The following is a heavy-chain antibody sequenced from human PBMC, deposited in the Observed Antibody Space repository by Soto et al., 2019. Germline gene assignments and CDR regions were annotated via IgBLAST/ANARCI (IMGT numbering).Heavy chain of an antibody. J-gene: IGHJ5*02. CDR3: ARDSSSWEYNWFDP. V-gene: IGHV4-39*01. CDR2: IYYSGST. D-gene: IGHD6-13*01. CDR1: GGSISSSSYY. Sequence: QLQLQESGPGLVKPSETLSLTCTVSGGSISSSSYYWGWIRQPPGKGLEWIGRIYYSGSTYYNPSLKSRVTISVDTSKNQFSLKLSSVTAADTAVYYCARDSSSWEYNWFDPWGQGTLVTVSS.